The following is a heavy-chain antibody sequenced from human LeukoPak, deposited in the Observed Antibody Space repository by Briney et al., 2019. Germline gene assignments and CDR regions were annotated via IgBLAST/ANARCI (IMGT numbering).Heavy chain of an antibody. Sequence: GGSLRLSCGASGLTVSSYAMSWVRQAPGKGLEWVSTIIGSAANTYYADSVKGRFTISRDDFKNTVYLQMNSLRAEDTAVYSCAKYTSGTSYRGLDQWGHGTLVTVSS. CDR2: IIGSAANT. J-gene: IGHJ4*01. CDR3: AKYTSGTSYRGLDQ. CDR1: GLTVSSYA. V-gene: IGHV3-23*01. D-gene: IGHD3-10*01.